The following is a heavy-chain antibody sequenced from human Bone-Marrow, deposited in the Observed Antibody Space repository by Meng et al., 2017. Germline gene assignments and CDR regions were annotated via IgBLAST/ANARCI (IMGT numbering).Heavy chain of an antibody. Sequence: GESLKISCAASGFTFSSYAMSWVRQAPGKGLEWVSAISGSGGSTYFADSVKGRFTISRDNAKNSLYLQMNSLRAEDTAVYYCARDPVGSMLSITKDYGGFDYWGQGTLVTVSS. CDR2: ISGSGGST. J-gene: IGHJ4*02. V-gene: IGHV3-23*01. CDR3: ARDPVGSMLSITKDYGGFDY. D-gene: IGHD4-23*01. CDR1: GFTFSSYA.